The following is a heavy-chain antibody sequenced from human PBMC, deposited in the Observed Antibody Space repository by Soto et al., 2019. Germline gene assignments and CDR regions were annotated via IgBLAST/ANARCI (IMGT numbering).Heavy chain of an antibody. Sequence: GASVKVSCKASGYTFTSYGISWVRQAPGQGHERMGWISAYNGNTNYAQQLQGRVTMTTDTSTSTAYMELRSLRSDDTSVYYCASERAASRLTWVYYGMDVWGQGTTVTVSS. CDR3: ASERAASRLTWVYYGMDV. J-gene: IGHJ6*02. CDR2: ISAYNGNT. V-gene: IGHV1-18*01. D-gene: IGHD6-13*01. CDR1: GYTFTSYG.